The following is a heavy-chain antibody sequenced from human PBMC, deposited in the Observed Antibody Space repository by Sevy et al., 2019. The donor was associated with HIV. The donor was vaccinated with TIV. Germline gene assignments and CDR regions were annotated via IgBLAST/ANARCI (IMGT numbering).Heavy chain of an antibody. CDR3: ASDLPPSATTVAHFDC. J-gene: IGHJ4*02. Sequence: SGCLRLSCAASGFSFSSYEMNWVRQAPGKGLEGVSYISNSGTTISYSDSVRGRFTISRDNARNLLYLQMTSLRAEDTAVYYCASDLPPSATTVAHFDCWGQGTLVAVSS. CDR2: ISNSGTTI. D-gene: IGHD4-17*01. V-gene: IGHV3-48*03. CDR1: GFSFSSYE.